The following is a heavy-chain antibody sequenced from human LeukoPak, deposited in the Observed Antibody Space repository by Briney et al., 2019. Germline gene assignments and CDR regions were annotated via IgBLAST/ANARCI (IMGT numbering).Heavy chain of an antibody. CDR3: ATIYSRAWMYYFDY. CDR1: GDSISSSSSY. CDR2: IYYSRST. V-gene: IGHV4-39*01. Sequence: SEALSLTCTVSGDSISSSSSYWGWIRQPPGKELEWIGSIYYSRSTYYNPSLKSRVTLSVDPSKNQFSLKLSSVTAADTAVYYCATIYSRAWMYYFDYWGQGTLVTVSS. J-gene: IGHJ4*02. D-gene: IGHD6-19*01.